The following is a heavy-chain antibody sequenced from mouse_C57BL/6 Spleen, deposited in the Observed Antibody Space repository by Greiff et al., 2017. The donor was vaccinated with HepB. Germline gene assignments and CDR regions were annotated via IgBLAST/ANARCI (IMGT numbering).Heavy chain of an antibody. CDR3: AREGSVEPFAY. Sequence: DVKLQESGPGLVKPSQSLSLTCSVTGYSITSGYYWNWIRQFPGNKLEWMGYISYDGSNNYNPSLKNRISITRDTSKNQFFLKLNSVTTEDTATYYCAREGSVEPFAYWGQGTLVTVSA. CDR2: ISYDGSN. D-gene: IGHD1-1*01. V-gene: IGHV3-6*01. J-gene: IGHJ3*01. CDR1: GYSITSGYY.